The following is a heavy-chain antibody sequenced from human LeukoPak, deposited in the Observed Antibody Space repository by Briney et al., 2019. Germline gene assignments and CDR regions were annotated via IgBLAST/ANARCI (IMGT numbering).Heavy chain of an antibody. CDR3: ARDANGIAAAGPWGGMDV. CDR1: GGTFSSYA. CDR2: IIPIFGTA. J-gene: IGHJ6*02. Sequence: SVKVSCKASGGTFSSYAISWVRQAPGQGLEWMGGIIPIFGTANYAQKFQGRVTITADESTSTAYMELSSLRSEDTAVYYCARDANGIAAAGPWGGMDVWGQGTTVTVSS. D-gene: IGHD6-13*01. V-gene: IGHV1-69*13.